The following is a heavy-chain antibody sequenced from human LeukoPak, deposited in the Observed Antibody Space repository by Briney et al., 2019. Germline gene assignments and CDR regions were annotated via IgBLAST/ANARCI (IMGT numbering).Heavy chain of an antibody. Sequence: GSLRLSCATSGFTFNDYAMNWVRQAPGKGLEWVAGISGSGADTYYADSVRGRFTISRDNSKNTLYLQMDSLRAEDTAIYYCAKVPYSDYGSGRPPFMDVWGQGTTVAVSS. J-gene: IGHJ6*02. V-gene: IGHV3-23*01. CDR1: GFTFNDYA. CDR2: ISGSGADT. D-gene: IGHD3-10*01. CDR3: AKVPYSDYGSGRPPFMDV.